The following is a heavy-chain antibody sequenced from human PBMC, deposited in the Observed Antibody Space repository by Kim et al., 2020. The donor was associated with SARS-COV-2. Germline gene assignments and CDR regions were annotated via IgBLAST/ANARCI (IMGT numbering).Heavy chain of an antibody. V-gene: IGHV3-30*03. J-gene: IGHJ3*02. CDR2: MSYDGSVN. D-gene: IGHD6-19*01. CDR3: TRGAVSGNDAFGI. CDR1: GFTLTKYG. Sequence: GGSLRLSCEAYGFTLTKYGMHWVRQAPGTGLEWVAFMSYDGSVNYYRETVKGRFTISRDTSKNTLFLQMDSLRAEDTAVYYCTRGAVSGNDAFGIWGQGSLVTVSS.